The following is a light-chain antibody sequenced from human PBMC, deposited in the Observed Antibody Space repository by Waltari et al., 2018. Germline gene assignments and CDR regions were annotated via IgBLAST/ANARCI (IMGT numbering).Light chain of an antibody. Sequence: IQMSQSPSSLSASVGDRVTITCRASQGISSYLNWYQQKPGKAPKLLIYYANSLASGVPSMFSGSGSGTEFTLTISSLQPEDFATYYCQQGNSYPPTFGQGTKVEIK. J-gene: IGKJ1*01. V-gene: IGKV1-13*02. CDR3: QQGNSYPPT. CDR2: YAN. CDR1: QGISSY.